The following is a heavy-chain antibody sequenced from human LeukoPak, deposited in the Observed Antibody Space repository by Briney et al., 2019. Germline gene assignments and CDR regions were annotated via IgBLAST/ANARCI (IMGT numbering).Heavy chain of an antibody. CDR1: GGSISSYY. CDR2: IYYSGST. D-gene: IGHD6-19*01. Sequence: SETLSLTWTVSGGSISSYYWGWIRQPPGKGLEWIGSIYYSGSTYYNPSLKSRVTISVDTSKNQFSLKLSSVTAADTAVYYCARQERYSSGSYVDYWGQGTLVTVSS. CDR3: ARQERYSSGSYVDY. J-gene: IGHJ4*02. V-gene: IGHV4-39*01.